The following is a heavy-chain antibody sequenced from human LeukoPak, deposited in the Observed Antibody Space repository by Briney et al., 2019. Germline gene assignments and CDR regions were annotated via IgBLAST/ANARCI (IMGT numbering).Heavy chain of an antibody. D-gene: IGHD6-19*01. CDR3: AKILYSSNIDY. V-gene: IGHV4-59*12. CDR2: IYYSGNT. Sequence: PSETLSLTCTVSSGSITNYYWSWIRQPPGKGLEWIGFIYYSGNTNYNPSLKSRVTISVDTSKNQFSLKLSSMTAADTAVYYCAKILYSSNIDYWGQGTLVTVSS. J-gene: IGHJ4*02. CDR1: SGSITNYY.